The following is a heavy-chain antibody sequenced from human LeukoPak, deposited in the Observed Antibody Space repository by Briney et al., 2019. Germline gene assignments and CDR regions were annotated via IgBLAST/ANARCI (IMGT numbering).Heavy chain of an antibody. V-gene: IGHV4-38-2*02. CDR2: IYHTGST. CDR3: ARGGYYGSGNDFRFDP. CDR1: GYSISSGYY. Sequence: SETLSLTCTVSGYSISSGYYWGWIRQPPGKGLEWIVNIYHTGSTYYNPSLKSRVTISVDTSKSQFSLKLSSVTAADTAIYYCARGGYYGSGNDFRFDPWGQGTLVTVSS. J-gene: IGHJ5*02. D-gene: IGHD3-10*01.